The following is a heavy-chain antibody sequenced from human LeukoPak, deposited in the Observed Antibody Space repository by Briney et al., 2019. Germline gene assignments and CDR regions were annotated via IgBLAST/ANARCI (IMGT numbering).Heavy chain of an antibody. V-gene: IGHV4-61*01. CDR1: GGSVSSGSYY. J-gene: IGHJ4*02. CDR2: IYYSGST. CDR3: ARTAAGTTRD. Sequence: TASETLSLTCTVSGGSVSSGSYYWSWIRQPPGKGLEWIGYIYYSGSTNYNPSLKSRVTISVDTSKNQFSLKLSSVTAADTAVYYCARTAAGTTRDWGQGTLVTVSS. D-gene: IGHD6-13*01.